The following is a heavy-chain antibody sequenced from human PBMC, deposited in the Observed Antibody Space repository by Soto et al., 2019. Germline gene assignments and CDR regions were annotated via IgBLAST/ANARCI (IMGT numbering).Heavy chain of an antibody. D-gene: IGHD2-2*01. CDR2: IKQDGSEK. CDR1: GFTFSTYW. V-gene: IGHV3-7*04. J-gene: IGHJ6*02. Sequence: EVQLVESGGGLVQPGGSLRLSCAASGFTFSTYWMTWVRQAPGKGLEWVANIKQDGSEKYYVDSVKDRFTISRDNAKNSLYLQMNSLRAEDTAVYYCARDPWVVPAAKHFYYYYGMDVWGQGTTVTVSS. CDR3: ARDPWVVPAAKHFYYYYGMDV.